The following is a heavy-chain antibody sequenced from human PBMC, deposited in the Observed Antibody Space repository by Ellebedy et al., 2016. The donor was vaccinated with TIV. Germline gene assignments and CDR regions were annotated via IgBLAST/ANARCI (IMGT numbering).Heavy chain of an antibody. CDR3: ARKLAVAGKTVDY. V-gene: IGHV1-69*06. Sequence: AASVKVSCKASGSTFSSYAISWVRQAPGQGLEWMGGIIPIFGTANYAQKFQGRVTITADKSTSTAYMELSSLRSEDTAVYYCARKLAVAGKTVDYWGQGTLVTVSS. D-gene: IGHD6-19*01. CDR1: GSTFSSYA. J-gene: IGHJ4*02. CDR2: IIPIFGTA.